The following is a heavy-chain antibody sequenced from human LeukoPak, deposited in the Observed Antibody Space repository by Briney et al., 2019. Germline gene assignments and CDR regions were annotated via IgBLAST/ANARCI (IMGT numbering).Heavy chain of an antibody. Sequence: GESLKISCKGSGYSFTSYWIGWVRQMPGKGLEWMGIIYPGDSDTRYSPSFQGQVTISADKSISTAYLQWSSLKASDTAMYYCARHSGWLPHPVYFDYWGQGTLVTVSS. J-gene: IGHJ4*02. CDR2: IYPGDSDT. CDR1: GYSFTSYW. CDR3: ARHSGWLPHPVYFDY. V-gene: IGHV5-51*01. D-gene: IGHD5-24*01.